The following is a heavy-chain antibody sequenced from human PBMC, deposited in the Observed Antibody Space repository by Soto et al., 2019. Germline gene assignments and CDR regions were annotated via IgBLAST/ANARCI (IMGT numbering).Heavy chain of an antibody. Sequence: EVQLVESGGGLVQPGGSLTLSCAASGFTFSSHWMHWVRQAPGKGLVCVSRINTDGSDTTYADSVKGRFTISRDNAKNTLYLQMNSLRAGDTAVYYCVRGDAVTICHFWSWGQGTLVTVSS. D-gene: IGHD3-3*01. J-gene: IGHJ5*02. CDR1: GFTFSSHW. CDR3: VRGDAVTICHFWS. V-gene: IGHV3-74*01. CDR2: INTDGSDT.